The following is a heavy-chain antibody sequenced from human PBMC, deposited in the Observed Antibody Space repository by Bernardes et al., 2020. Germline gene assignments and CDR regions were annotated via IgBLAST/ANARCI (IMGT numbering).Heavy chain of an antibody. Sequence: GGSLRLSCAASGFTFSSYSMNWVRQAPGKGLEWVSSISSSSSYIYYADSVKGRFTISRDNAKNSLYLQMNSLRAEDTAVYYCARVGYCSSTSCSADDAFDIWGQGTMVTVSS. CDR1: GFTFSSYS. D-gene: IGHD2-2*03. V-gene: IGHV3-21*01. CDR3: ARVGYCSSTSCSADDAFDI. J-gene: IGHJ3*02. CDR2: ISSSSSYI.